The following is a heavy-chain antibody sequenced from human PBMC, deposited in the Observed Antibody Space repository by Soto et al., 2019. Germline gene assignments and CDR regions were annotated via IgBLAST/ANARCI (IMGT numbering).Heavy chain of an antibody. CDR3: ARDKYCSGGSCCKSWFDP. Sequence: PSETLSLTCFVSGYSITAGGYYWSWIRHHPGKGLEWIGSFYSSGSANYNPSLKSRATISLDMSKNQFSLKLTSVTAADTAVYYCARDKYCSGGSCCKSWFDPWGRGTLVTVSS. CDR1: GYSITAGGYY. V-gene: IGHV4-61*08. D-gene: IGHD2-15*01. CDR2: FYSSGSA. J-gene: IGHJ5*02.